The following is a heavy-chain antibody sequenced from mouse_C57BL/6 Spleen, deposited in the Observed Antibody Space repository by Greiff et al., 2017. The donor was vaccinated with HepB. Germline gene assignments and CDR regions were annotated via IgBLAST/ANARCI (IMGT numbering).Heavy chain of an antibody. CDR2: IDPANGNT. CDR1: GFNIKNTY. CDR3: ARWIYYGSSSWDWYFDV. J-gene: IGHJ1*03. D-gene: IGHD1-1*01. V-gene: IGHV14-3*01. Sequence: VQLQQSVAELVRPGASVKLSCTASGFNIKNTYMHWVKQRPEQGLEWIGRIDPANGNTKYAPKFQGKATITAYTSSNTAYLQLSSLTSEDTAIYYCARWIYYGSSSWDWYFDVWGTGTTVTVSS.